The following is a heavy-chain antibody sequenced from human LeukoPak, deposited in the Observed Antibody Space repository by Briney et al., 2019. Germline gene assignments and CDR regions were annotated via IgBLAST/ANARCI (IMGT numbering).Heavy chain of an antibody. J-gene: IGHJ4*02. CDR1: GFTFSSYA. CDR3: ARAGIAVDGTKSLYFDY. D-gene: IGHD6-19*01. Sequence: GGSLRLSCAASGFTFSSYAMHWVRQAPGKGLEYVSAISSNGGSTYYANSVKGIFTISRDNYKNTLYLQMGSLSAEDMAVYYCARAGIAVDGTKSLYFDYWGQGTLVTVSS. CDR2: ISSNGGST. V-gene: IGHV3-64*01.